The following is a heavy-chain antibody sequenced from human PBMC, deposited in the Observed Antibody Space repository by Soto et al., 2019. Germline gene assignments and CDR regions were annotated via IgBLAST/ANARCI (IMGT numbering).Heavy chain of an antibody. CDR2: INPSGGRT. CDR1: GNSFTTYY. D-gene: IGHD3-22*01. V-gene: IGHV1-46*01. J-gene: IGHJ4*02. Sequence: ASVKVSCKASGNSFTTYYMHWVRQAPGQGLEWMGIINPSGGRTTYAQKFQGRVTMTRDTSTSTFHMELSSLTSEDTAVYYCAGLYHYDSSGYYDYWGQGTLITVSS. CDR3: AGLYHYDSSGYYDY.